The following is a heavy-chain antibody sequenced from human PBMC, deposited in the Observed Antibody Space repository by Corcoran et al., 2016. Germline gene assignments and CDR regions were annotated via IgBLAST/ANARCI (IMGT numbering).Heavy chain of an antibody. D-gene: IGHD3-16*01. V-gene: IGHV1-3*04. CDR2: LNTANGDT. Sequence: QVQLVQSATEVKKPGASVKVSCKASGYTFTYYAIHWVRQAPGQGLEWMGWLNTANGDTKYSQKFQDRLTITKDTSARTTYMDLRSLGSEENDIDYRARDRADMATGGGPVGDRGQGTLVTVSS. J-gene: IGHJ4*02. CDR1: GYTFTYYA. CDR3: ARDRADMATGGGPVGD.